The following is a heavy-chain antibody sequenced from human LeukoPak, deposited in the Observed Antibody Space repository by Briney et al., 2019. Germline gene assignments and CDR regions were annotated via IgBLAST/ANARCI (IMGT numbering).Heavy chain of an antibody. CDR3: ARLSRDSSDYSDY. CDR1: GFTFSSYA. D-gene: IGHD3-22*01. V-gene: IGHV3-23*01. CDR2: ISGSGGST. J-gene: IGHJ4*02. Sequence: GGSLRLSCAASGFTFSSYAMSWVRQAPGKGLEWVSAISGSGGSTYYEDSVKGRFTISRDNSKNTLFLQMSSLRVEDTALYYCARLSRDSSDYSDYWGQGTLVTVSS.